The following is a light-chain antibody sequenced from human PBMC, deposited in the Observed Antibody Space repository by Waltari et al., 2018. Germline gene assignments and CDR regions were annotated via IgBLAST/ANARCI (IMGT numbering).Light chain of an antibody. J-gene: IGLJ3*02. V-gene: IGLV2-11*01. Sequence: QSALTQPRPVSGSPGQSVTISCTGTSSDVGGYKYVSWYQQHPGKGPKVLIYDVSKRPPGVPDRFSASKSDNTASLTISGLQAEDEADYHCCSYAGNHVWVFGGGTKLTVL. CDR3: CSYAGNHVWV. CDR1: SSDVGGYKY. CDR2: DVS.